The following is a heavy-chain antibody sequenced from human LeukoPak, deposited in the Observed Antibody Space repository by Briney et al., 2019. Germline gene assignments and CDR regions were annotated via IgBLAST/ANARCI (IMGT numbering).Heavy chain of an antibody. D-gene: IGHD6-19*01. V-gene: IGHV4-34*01. CDR2: INHSGST. CDR1: GGSFSGYY. J-gene: IGHJ4*02. CDR3: ARVSSAVSSGWYFWYYFDY. Sequence: SETLSLTCAVYGGSFSGYYWSWIRQPPGKGLEWIGEINHSGSTNYNPSLKSRVTISVDTSKNQFSLKLSSVTAADTAVYYCARVSSAVSSGWYFWYYFDYWGQGTLVTVSS.